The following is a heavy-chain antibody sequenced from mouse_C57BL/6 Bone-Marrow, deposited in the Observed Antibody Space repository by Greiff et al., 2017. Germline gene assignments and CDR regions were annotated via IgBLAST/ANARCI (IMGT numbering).Heavy chain of an antibody. J-gene: IGHJ4*01. D-gene: IGHD4-1*01. Sequence: QVQLQQPGAELVKPGASVKMSCKASGYTFTSYWITWVKQRPGQGLEWIGDIYPGSGSTNYNEKFKSKATLTVDTSSSTAYMQLSSLTSEDSAVXYCARSGTGYGNAMDYWGQGTSVTVSS. V-gene: IGHV1-55*01. CDR2: IYPGSGST. CDR3: ARSGTGYGNAMDY. CDR1: GYTFTSYW.